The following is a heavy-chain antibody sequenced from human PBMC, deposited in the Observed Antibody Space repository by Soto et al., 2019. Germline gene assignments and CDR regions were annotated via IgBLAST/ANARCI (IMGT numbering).Heavy chain of an antibody. CDR1: GGSFSDYY. J-gene: IGHJ4*02. Sequence: SETLSLTCAVYGGSFSDYYWNWVRQPPGKGLEWIGEISHSGSTNYNPSLKSRVTISVDTSKNQFSLELRSVTAADTAVYYCARLSGSNWYTVAYWGQGTLVTVSS. D-gene: IGHD6-13*01. CDR2: ISHSGST. V-gene: IGHV4-34*01. CDR3: ARLSGSNWYTVAY.